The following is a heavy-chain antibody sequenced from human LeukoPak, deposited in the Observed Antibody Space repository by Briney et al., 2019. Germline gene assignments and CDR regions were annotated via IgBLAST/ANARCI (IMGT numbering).Heavy chain of an antibody. V-gene: IGHV3-21*01. Sequence: GGSLRLSCAASGFTFSRYSMNWVRQAPGKGLEWVSSISISSNYIYYPDSLKGRFTISRDNAKNSLYLQMNSLRAEDTAVYYCAELGITMIGGVWGKGTTVTISS. D-gene: IGHD3-10*02. CDR1: GFTFSRYS. CDR2: ISISSNYI. J-gene: IGHJ6*04. CDR3: AELGITMIGGV.